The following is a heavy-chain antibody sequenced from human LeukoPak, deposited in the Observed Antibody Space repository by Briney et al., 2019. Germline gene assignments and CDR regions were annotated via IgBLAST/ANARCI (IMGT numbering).Heavy chain of an antibody. CDR2: ISSSSSTI. J-gene: IGHJ3*02. D-gene: IGHD6-19*01. CDR3: ARDTAVADDQDAFDI. CDR1: GFTFSSYS. Sequence: PGGSLRLSCAASGFTFSSYSMNWVRQAPGKGLEWVSYISSSSSTIYYADSVKGRFTISRDNAKNSLYLQMNSLRAEDTAVYYCARDTAVADDQDAFDIWGQGTMVTVSS. V-gene: IGHV3-48*04.